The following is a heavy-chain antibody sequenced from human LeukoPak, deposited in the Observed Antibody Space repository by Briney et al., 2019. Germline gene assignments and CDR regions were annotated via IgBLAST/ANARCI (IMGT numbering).Heavy chain of an antibody. D-gene: IGHD3-10*01. CDR3: AKSGGSGSYPHIEYFQH. CDR1: GFTFSSYG. J-gene: IGHJ1*01. V-gene: IGHV3-30*18. Sequence: GYLRLSCAASGFTFSSYGMHWVRQAPGKGLEWVAVISYDGSNKYYADSVKGRFTISRDNSKNTLYLQMNSLRAEDTAVYYCAKSGGSGSYPHIEYFQHWGQGTLVTVPT. CDR2: ISYDGSNK.